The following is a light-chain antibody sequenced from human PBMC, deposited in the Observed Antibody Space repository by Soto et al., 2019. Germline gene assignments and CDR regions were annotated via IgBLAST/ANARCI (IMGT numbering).Light chain of an antibody. J-gene: IGKJ1*01. CDR2: DAS. CDR1: QSISSW. Sequence: DIQMTQSPSTLSASVGDRVTITFRASQSISSWLAWYQQKPGKAPKLLIYDASSLESGVPSRFSGSGSGTEFTLTISSLQHDDFATYYCQQYNSYSSWTFGQGTKVDIK. V-gene: IGKV1-5*01. CDR3: QQYNSYSSWT.